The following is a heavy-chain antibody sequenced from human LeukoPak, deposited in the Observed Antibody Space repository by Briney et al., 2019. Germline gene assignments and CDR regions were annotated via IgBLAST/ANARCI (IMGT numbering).Heavy chain of an antibody. CDR3: ARAYYYASSASDI. CDR1: GGSLSSNTYY. J-gene: IGHJ3*02. CDR2: IYYGGST. V-gene: IGHV4-39*01. D-gene: IGHD3-22*01. Sequence: SETLSLTCTVSGGSLSSNTYYWHWIRQPPRKGLDGIGCIYYGGSTNYNPSRKSRVIISVDTCKNQFCLKLSSVTDTDTAVYYCARAYYYASSASDIWGQGTMVTVSS.